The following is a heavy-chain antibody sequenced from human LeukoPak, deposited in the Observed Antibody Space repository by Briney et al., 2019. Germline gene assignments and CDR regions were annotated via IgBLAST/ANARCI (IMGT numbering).Heavy chain of an antibody. V-gene: IGHV1-2*02. CDR1: GYTXTGYY. D-gene: IGHD5-12*01. CDR3: ARYSGYDEPFEY. J-gene: IGHJ4*02. CDR2: SNPNSGGT. Sequence: GASVKVSCKASGYTXTGYYMHWVRQAPGQGLEWMGWSNPNSGGTSYAQKFQGRVTMTRDTSVTTAYMELSRLRSDDTAVYYCARYSGYDEPFEYWGQGTLVTVSS.